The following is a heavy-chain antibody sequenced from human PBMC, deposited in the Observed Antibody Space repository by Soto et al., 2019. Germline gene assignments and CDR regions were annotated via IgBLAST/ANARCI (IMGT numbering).Heavy chain of an antibody. Sequence: QVQLVQSGAEVKKPGSSVKVSCKASGGTFSSYAISWVRQAPGQGLEWMGGIIPIFGTANYAQKFQGRVTITADESTSTAYMELSSLRSEDTAVYHCATSTVGATTFPPHAFDIWGQGTMVTVSS. D-gene: IGHD1-26*01. J-gene: IGHJ3*02. CDR3: ATSTVGATTFPPHAFDI. CDR1: GGTFSSYA. CDR2: IIPIFGTA. V-gene: IGHV1-69*01.